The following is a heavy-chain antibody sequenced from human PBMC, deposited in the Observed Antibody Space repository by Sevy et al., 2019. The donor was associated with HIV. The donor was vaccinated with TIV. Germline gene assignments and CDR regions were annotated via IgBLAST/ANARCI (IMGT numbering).Heavy chain of an antibody. V-gene: IGHV4-61*01. J-gene: IGHJ6*03. CDR2: IYKTGTT. CDR3: ARVPRGQLWYSGSLGGYYYHMDV. CDR1: GGSVSSGTYY. D-gene: IGHD3-16*01. Sequence: SETLSLSCSVSGGSVSSGTYYWSWIRQPPGKGLEWIGHIYKTGTTNYKLSLQSRVTISVDTSTNQFSLRLRSVTAADTAVYYWARVPRGQLWYSGSLGGYYYHMDVWGKGTTVTVSS.